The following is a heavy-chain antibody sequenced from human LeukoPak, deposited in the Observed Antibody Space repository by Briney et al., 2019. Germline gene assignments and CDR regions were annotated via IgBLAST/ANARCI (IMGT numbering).Heavy chain of an antibody. CDR1: GGSFSGYY. J-gene: IGHJ4*02. V-gene: IGHV4-34*01. Sequence: SETLSLTCAVCGGSFSGYYWSWIRQPPGKGLEWIGEINHSGSTNYNPSLKSRVTISVDTSKNHFSLKLSSVTAADTAVYYCARGGRYCSGGSCYSYYFDYWGQGTLVTVSS. CDR3: ARGGRYCSGGSCYSYYFDY. CDR2: INHSGST. D-gene: IGHD2-15*01.